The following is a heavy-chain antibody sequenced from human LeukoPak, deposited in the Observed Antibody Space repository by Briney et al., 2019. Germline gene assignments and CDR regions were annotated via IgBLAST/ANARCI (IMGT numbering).Heavy chain of an antibody. CDR1: GFTFDDYA. CDR2: IGWNSGSI. CDR3: AKSNPDPPLPGYCTNGVCHYYFDY. V-gene: IGHV3-9*01. D-gene: IGHD2-8*01. Sequence: AGRSLRLSCAASGFTFDDYAMHWVRQAPGKGLEWVSGIGWNSGSIGYADSVKGRFTISRDNAKNSLYLQMNSLRAEDTALYYCAKSNPDPPLPGYCTNGVCHYYFDYWGQGTLVTVSS. J-gene: IGHJ4*02.